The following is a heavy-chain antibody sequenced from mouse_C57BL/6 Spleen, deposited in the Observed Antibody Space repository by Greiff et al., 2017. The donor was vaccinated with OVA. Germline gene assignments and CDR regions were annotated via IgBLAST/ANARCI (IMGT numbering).Heavy chain of an antibody. CDR2: INPNNGGT. J-gene: IGHJ1*03. Sequence: VQLQQSGPELVKPGASVKIPCKASGYTFTDYNMDWVKQSHGKSLEWIGDINPNNGGTIYTQKFKGKATLTVDKSSSTAYMELRSLTSEDTAVYYCARWVYYGGYFDVWGKGTTVTVSS. D-gene: IGHD2-1*01. V-gene: IGHV1-18*01. CDR1: GYTFTDYN. CDR3: ARWVYYGGYFDV.